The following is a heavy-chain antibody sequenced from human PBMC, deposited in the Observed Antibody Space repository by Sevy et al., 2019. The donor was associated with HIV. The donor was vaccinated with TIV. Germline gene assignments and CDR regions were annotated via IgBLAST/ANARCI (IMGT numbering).Heavy chain of an antibody. V-gene: IGHV3-49*03. CDR2: IRSKDYGGAT. D-gene: IGHD3-22*01. J-gene: IGHJ4*01. CDR1: RFTFGDYA. Sequence: GGSLRLSCTGSRFTFGDYAMSWFRQAPGMGLEWVGFIRSKDYGGATEYAASVKGRFTISRDDSKSIADLQMNSLKTEDTAVYYCTRGYYHDSSGYSDYWGHGTLVTVSS. CDR3: TRGYYHDSSGYSDY.